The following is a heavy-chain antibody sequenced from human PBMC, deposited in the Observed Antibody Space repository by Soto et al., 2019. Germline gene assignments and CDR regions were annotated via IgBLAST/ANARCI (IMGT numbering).Heavy chain of an antibody. V-gene: IGHV1-8*01. Sequence: QVQLVQSGAEVRKPGASVKVSCKASGFPFTSLDINWVRQAPGQGLEWVGYMTPSGDIGFAQKFRGRVSMTRDASTSTVFTELSSMRSNDTAVYYCARYQEAAAFNDWGQGTLVTVSS. CDR1: GFPFTSLD. CDR2: MTPSGDI. J-gene: IGHJ4*02. CDR3: ARYQEAAAFND. D-gene: IGHD6-25*01.